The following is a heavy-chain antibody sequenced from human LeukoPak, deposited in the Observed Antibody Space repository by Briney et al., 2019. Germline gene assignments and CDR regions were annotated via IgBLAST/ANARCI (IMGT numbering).Heavy chain of an antibody. CDR1: GDSVSSNSAA. J-gene: IGHJ4*02. CDR2: TYYRPKWYN. Sequence: SQTLSLTCAISGDSVSSNSAAWNWIRQSPSRGLEWLGRTYYRPKWYNDYAVSVRSRITINRDTSKNQFSLQLTSVTPEDTAVYYCAREYSREQLVNLWGQGTLVTVSS. D-gene: IGHD6-13*01. CDR3: AREYSREQLVNL. V-gene: IGHV6-1*01.